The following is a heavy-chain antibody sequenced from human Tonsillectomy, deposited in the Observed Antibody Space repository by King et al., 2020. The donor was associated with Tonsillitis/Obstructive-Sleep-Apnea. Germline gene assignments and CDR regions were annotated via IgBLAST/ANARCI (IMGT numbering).Heavy chain of an antibody. CDR1: GFTFSSYW. D-gene: IGHD3-9*01. CDR2: INQVGSDK. J-gene: IGHJ4*01. Sequence: VQLVESGGGLVQPGGSLRLSCEASGFTFSSYWMTWVRQAPGKGLEWVANINQVGSDKYYVDSVKGRFTVSRDNAKNSLYLKMNSLRAEDTAVYYCARDVRGMTGTGVNYWGHGTLGTVSS. CDR3: ARDVRGMTGTGVNY. V-gene: IGHV3-7*01.